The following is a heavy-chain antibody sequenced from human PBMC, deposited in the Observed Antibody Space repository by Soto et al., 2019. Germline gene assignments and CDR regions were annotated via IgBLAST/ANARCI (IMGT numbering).Heavy chain of an antibody. CDR3: ASLAARPPDY. CDR1: GGTFSSYA. V-gene: IGHV1-69*13. J-gene: IGHJ4*02. Sequence: GASVKVSCKASGGTFSSYAISWVRQAPGQGLEWMGGIIPIFGTANYARKFQGRVTITADESTSTAYMELSSLRSEDTAVYYCASLAARPPDYWGQGTLVTVSS. CDR2: IIPIFGTA. D-gene: IGHD6-6*01.